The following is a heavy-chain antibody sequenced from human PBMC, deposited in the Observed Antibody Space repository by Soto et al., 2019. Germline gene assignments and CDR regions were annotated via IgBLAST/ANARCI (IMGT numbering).Heavy chain of an antibody. J-gene: IGHJ4*02. CDR1: GFTFSDYY. Sequence: GGSLRLSCAASGFTFSDYYMSWIRQAPGKGLEWVSYISSSGSTIYYADSVKGRFTISRDNAKNSLYLQMNSLRAEDTAVYYCARDSGTYCTNGVCYNFDYWGQGTLVTVSS. D-gene: IGHD2-8*01. CDR3: ARDSGTYCTNGVCYNFDY. V-gene: IGHV3-11*01. CDR2: ISSSGSTI.